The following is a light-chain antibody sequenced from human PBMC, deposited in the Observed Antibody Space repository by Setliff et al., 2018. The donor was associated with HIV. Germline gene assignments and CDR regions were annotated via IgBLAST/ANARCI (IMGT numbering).Light chain of an antibody. Sequence: QSALTQPASVSGSPGQSITISCTGTSSDVGSYKLVSWYQQHPGKAPKLMIYEVNKRPSGVSNRFSGSKSGNTASLTISGLQAEDEADYYCCSYAGYSTYAFGTGTKVTVL. J-gene: IGLJ1*01. V-gene: IGLV2-23*02. CDR1: SSDVGSYKL. CDR2: EVN. CDR3: CSYAGYSTYA.